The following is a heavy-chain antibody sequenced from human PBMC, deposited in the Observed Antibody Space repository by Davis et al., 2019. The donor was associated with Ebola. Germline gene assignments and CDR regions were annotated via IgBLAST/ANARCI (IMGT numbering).Heavy chain of an antibody. D-gene: IGHD4-17*01. V-gene: IGHV4-39*01. CDR1: GGSISSSSYY. CDR3: ARTTVSIVFDY. Sequence: MPSETLSLTCTVSGGSISSSSYYWGWIRQPPGKGLEWIGSIYYSGSTYYNPSLKSRVTISVDTSKNQFSLKLSSVTAADTAVYYCARTTVSIVFDYWGQGTLVTVSS. CDR2: IYYSGST. J-gene: IGHJ4*02.